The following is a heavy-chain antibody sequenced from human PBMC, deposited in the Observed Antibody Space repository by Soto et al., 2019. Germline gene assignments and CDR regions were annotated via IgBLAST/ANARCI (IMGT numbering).Heavy chain of an antibody. D-gene: IGHD1-1*01. J-gene: IGHJ3*02. Sequence: SQTLSLTCAISGDSVSSNSAAWYWIRQSPSRGLEWLGRTLHRSRWSNEYAVSVKSRISINPDTSKNQFSLQLNSVTPEDTAVYYCARGGYYALDIWDQGTMVTVPS. V-gene: IGHV6-1*01. CDR3: ARGGYYALDI. CDR1: GDSVSSNSAA. CDR2: TLHRSRWSN.